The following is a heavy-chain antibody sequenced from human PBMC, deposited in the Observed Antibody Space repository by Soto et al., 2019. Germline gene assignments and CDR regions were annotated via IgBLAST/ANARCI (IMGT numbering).Heavy chain of an antibody. Sequence: QVQLVQSGAEVKKPGSSVKVSCKASGGSFASYVISWVRQAPGQGLEWMGWIIPVFGSAKYVERFQGRVTITADEVTSTAYMELSSLRSEDTAVYYCARGGNSGYETSLYYYGMDVWGQGTTVTVS. V-gene: IGHV1-69*01. CDR3: ARGGNSGYETSLYYYGMDV. J-gene: IGHJ6*02. CDR2: IIPVFGSA. CDR1: GGSFASYV. D-gene: IGHD5-12*01.